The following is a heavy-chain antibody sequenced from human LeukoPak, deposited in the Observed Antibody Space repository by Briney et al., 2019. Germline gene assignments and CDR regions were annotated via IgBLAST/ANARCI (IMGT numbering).Heavy chain of an antibody. Sequence: GASVKVSCKVSGYTLTELSMHWVRQAPGKGLEWMGGFDPEDGETIYAQKFQGRVTMTEDTSTDTAYMELSSLRSEDTAVYYCATDFILPNSSSWFGSHPTGYYYYMDVWGKGTTVTVSS. CDR3: ATDFILPNSSSWFGSHPTGYYYYMDV. CDR2: FDPEDGET. D-gene: IGHD6-13*01. CDR1: GYTLTELS. J-gene: IGHJ6*03. V-gene: IGHV1-24*01.